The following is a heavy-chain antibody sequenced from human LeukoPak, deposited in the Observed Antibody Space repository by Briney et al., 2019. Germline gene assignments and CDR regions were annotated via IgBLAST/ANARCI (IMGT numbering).Heavy chain of an antibody. Sequence: RPGGSLRLSCAASGFTFSSYWMNWARQAPGKGLEWVASINHSGNVNYYVDSVKGRFTISRDNAKNSLYLQMSNLRAEDTAVYFCARGGGLDVWGQGATVTVSS. CDR1: GFTFSSYW. CDR2: INHSGNVN. J-gene: IGHJ6*02. V-gene: IGHV3-7*03. D-gene: IGHD3-16*01. CDR3: ARGGGLDV.